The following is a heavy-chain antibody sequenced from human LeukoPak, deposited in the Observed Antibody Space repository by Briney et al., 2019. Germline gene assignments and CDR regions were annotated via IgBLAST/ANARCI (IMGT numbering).Heavy chain of an antibody. CDR2: IIPIFGTA. J-gene: IGHJ4*02. CDR3: ARALLYDFWSGWNY. Sequence: SVKVSCKASGGTFSSYAISWVRQAPGQGLEWMGGIIPIFGTANYAQKFQGRVTITADESTSTAYMELSRLRSDDTAVYYCARALLYDFWSGWNYWGQGTLVTVSS. V-gene: IGHV1-69*13. CDR1: GGTFSSYA. D-gene: IGHD3-3*01.